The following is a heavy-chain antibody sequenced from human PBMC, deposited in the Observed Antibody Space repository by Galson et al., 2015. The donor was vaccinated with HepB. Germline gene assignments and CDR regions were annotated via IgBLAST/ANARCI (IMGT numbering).Heavy chain of an antibody. CDR1: GFTFSSYG. CDR2: IWYDGSNK. D-gene: IGHD2-2*01. J-gene: IGHJ4*02. CDR3: ARVKYCSSNSCYAYIDY. Sequence: SLRLSCAASGFTFSSYGMHWVRQAPGKGLEWVAVIWYDGSNKYYADSVKGRFTISRDNSKNTLYLQMNSLRTEDTAVYYCARVKYCSSNSCYAYIDYWGQGTLVTVSS. V-gene: IGHV3-33*01.